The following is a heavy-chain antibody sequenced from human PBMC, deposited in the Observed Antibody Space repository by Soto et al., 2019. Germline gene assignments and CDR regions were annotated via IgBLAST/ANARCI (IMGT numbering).Heavy chain of an antibody. CDR1: GFTYSSYA. D-gene: IGHD6-19*01. Sequence: PGGSLRLSCAASGFTYSSYAMSWVRQAPGKGLEWVSLIKSNGVDTYYADSVKGRFTISRDNSENTLFMQMNSLRAEDTAVYYCAKLPHRSSSGIHYWGLGTLVTVSS. CDR2: IKSNGVDT. V-gene: IGHV3-23*01. CDR3: AKLPHRSSSGIHY. J-gene: IGHJ4*02.